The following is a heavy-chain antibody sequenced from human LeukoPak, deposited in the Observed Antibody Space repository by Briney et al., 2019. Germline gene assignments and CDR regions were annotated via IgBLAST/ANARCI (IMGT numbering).Heavy chain of an antibody. CDR1: GFTFSDYY. J-gene: IGHJ4*02. CDR2: ISRSGSTI. V-gene: IGHV3-11*01. D-gene: IGHD5-18*01. CDR3: ARYTVLVTGTFDY. Sequence: GGSLRLSCAASGFTFSDYYMSWIRQAPGKGLEWVSYISRSGSTIYYADSVKGRFTISRDNAKNSLYLQMNSLRAEDTAVYYCARYTVLVTGTFDYWGLGTLVTVSS.